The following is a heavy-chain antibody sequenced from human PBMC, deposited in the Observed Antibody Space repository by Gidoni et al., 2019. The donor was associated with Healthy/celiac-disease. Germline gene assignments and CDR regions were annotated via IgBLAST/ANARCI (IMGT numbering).Heavy chain of an antibody. D-gene: IGHD6-19*01. Sequence: EVQLVESGGGLVKPGGSLRLSCAASGFTFSSDSMNWVRQSPGKGLEWVSSISSSSSYIYYADPVKGRFTISRENDKKSLYLQMNSLMDEDTAVYYCARGGAAVEDYWGQGTLVTVSS. CDR2: ISSSSSYI. CDR1: GFTFSSDS. J-gene: IGHJ4*02. CDR3: ARGGAAVEDY. V-gene: IGHV3-21*01.